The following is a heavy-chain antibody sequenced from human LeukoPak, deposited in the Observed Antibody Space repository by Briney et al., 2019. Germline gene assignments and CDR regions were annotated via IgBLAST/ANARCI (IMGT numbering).Heavy chain of an antibody. CDR2: IYTSGST. Sequence: SETLSLTCTVSGGSISGYYWSWIRQPPGKGLEWIGYIYTSGSTNYNPSLKSRVTISVDTSKNQFSLKLSSVTAADTAVYYCARGAGYSSSWYGIRHYFDYWGQGTLVTVSS. D-gene: IGHD6-13*01. V-gene: IGHV4-4*09. CDR3: ARGAGYSSSWYGIRHYFDY. CDR1: GGSISGYY. J-gene: IGHJ4*02.